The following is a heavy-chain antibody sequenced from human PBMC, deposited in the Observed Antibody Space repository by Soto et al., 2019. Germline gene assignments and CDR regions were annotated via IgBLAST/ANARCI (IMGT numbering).Heavy chain of an antibody. CDR3: ATTVYYYDTSGLY. Sequence: SETLSLTCAVSGGSIRSGGYSWSWIRQPPGKGLEWIGYIYHSGSTYYNPSLKSRVTISVDRSKNQFSLKLSSVTAADTAVYYCATTVYYYDTSGLYWGQGTLVTVSS. J-gene: IGHJ4*02. D-gene: IGHD3-22*01. CDR1: GGSIRSGGYS. V-gene: IGHV4-30-2*01. CDR2: IYHSGST.